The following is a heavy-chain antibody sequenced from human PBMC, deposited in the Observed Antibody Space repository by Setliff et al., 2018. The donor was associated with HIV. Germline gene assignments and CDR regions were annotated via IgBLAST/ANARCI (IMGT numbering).Heavy chain of an antibody. CDR3: AREPGSGWYYFDN. CDR2: MYTTGST. Sequence: LSLTCTVSGGSITSGGYYWSWIRQPAGKGLEWIGRMYTTGSTKYNPSLESRVTMSLDTSKNHFSLELSSVTAADTAVYYCAREPGSGWYYFDNWGQGTLVTVSS. D-gene: IGHD6-19*01. V-gene: IGHV4-61*02. CDR1: GGSITSGGYY. J-gene: IGHJ4*02.